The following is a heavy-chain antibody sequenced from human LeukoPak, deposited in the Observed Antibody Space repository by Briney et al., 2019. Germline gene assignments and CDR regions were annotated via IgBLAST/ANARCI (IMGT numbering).Heavy chain of an antibody. J-gene: IGHJ4*02. D-gene: IGHD3-10*01. CDR3: ARESGVARGFDFVGY. V-gene: IGHV1-8*01. Sequence: ASVKVSCKASGYTFSSYDINWVQQATGQGLEWIGWMNPNSGNTGYAQSFQGRVTMTRDNSISTAYMELSSLRSEDTAVYYCARESGVARGFDFVGYWGQGTLVTVSS. CDR1: GYTFSSYD. CDR2: MNPNSGNT.